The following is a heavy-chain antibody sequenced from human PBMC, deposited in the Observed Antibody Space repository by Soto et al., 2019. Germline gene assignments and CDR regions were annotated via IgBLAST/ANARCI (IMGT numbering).Heavy chain of an antibody. CDR1: GFTFSSYA. CDR3: AKGRIMVRGVFDY. V-gene: IGHV3-23*01. D-gene: IGHD3-10*01. CDR2: ISGSGAST. J-gene: IGHJ4*02. Sequence: GGSLRLSCAASGFTFSSYAMSWVRQAPGKGLEWVSAISGSGASTYYADSVKGRFTISRYNSKNTLYLQMNSLRAEDTAVYYGAKGRIMVRGVFDYWGQGTRVTVSS.